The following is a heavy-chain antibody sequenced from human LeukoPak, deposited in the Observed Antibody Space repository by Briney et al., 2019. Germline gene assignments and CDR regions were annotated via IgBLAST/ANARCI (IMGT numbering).Heavy chain of an antibody. CDR3: AKDPRSIVPGAFDI. Sequence: GGSLRLSCEASGFTFSNYWMAWVRQAPGKGLEWVANIKEDGNKENYVDSVKGRFTISRDNARNSLYLQMSSLRAEDTAVYYCAKDPRSIVPGAFDIWGQGTMVTVSS. D-gene: IGHD2-8*01. CDR2: IKEDGNKE. V-gene: IGHV3-7*01. CDR1: GFTFSNYW. J-gene: IGHJ3*02.